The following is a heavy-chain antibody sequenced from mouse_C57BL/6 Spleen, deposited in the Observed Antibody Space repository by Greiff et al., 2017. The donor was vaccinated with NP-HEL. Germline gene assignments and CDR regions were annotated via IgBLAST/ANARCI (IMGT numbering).Heavy chain of an antibody. D-gene: IGHD2-2*01. Sequence: QVQLQQPGAELVRPGSSVKLSCKASGYTFTSYWMHWVKQRPIQGLEWIGNIDPSDSETHYNQKFKDKATLTVDKSSSTAYMQLSSLTSEDSAVYYCAREGMVTPFDYWGQGTTLTVSS. CDR3: AREGMVTPFDY. V-gene: IGHV1-52*01. CDR2: IDPSDSET. CDR1: GYTFTSYW. J-gene: IGHJ2*01.